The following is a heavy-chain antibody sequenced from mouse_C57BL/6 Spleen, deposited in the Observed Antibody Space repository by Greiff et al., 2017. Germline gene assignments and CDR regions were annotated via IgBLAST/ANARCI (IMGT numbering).Heavy chain of an antibody. CDR1: GFSLTSYG. Sequence: QVQLQQSGPGLVQPSQSLSITCTVSGFSLTSYGVHWVRQSPGKGLEWLGVIWRGGSTDYNAAFMSRLRITKDNSKSQVFFKMNSLQADDTAIYYCAKGGSSYWYFDVWGTGTTVTVSS. CDR3: AKGGSSYWYFDV. CDR2: IWRGGST. V-gene: IGHV2-5*01. D-gene: IGHD1-1*01. J-gene: IGHJ1*03.